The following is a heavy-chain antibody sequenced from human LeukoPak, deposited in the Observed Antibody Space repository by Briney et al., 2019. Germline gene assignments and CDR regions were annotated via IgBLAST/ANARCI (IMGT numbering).Heavy chain of an antibody. V-gene: IGHV3-7*04. CDR2: IKEDGSAT. Sequence: GGSLRLSCAASGFTFSTYWMTWVRQAPGKGPEWVANIKEDGSATYYVDSVKGRFTISRDNAKKSLYLQMNSLRAEDTAVYYRARDSPGYLAYDSWGQGTLVTVSS. D-gene: IGHD1-1*01. J-gene: IGHJ4*02. CDR1: GFTFSTYW. CDR3: ARDSPGYLAYDS.